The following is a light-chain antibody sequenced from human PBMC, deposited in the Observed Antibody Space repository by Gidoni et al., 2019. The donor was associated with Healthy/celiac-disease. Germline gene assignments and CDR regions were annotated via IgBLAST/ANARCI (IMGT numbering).Light chain of an antibody. CDR1: QSVSSY. V-gene: IGKV3-11*01. CDR2: DAS. CDR3: QQRSNWPPVIT. J-gene: IGKJ5*01. Sequence: EIVLTQSTATLSLSPGERATLSCRASQSVSSYLAWYQQKPGQAPRLLIYDASSGSGTDFTLTISSLEPEDFAVYYCQQRSNWPPVITFGQGTRLEIK.